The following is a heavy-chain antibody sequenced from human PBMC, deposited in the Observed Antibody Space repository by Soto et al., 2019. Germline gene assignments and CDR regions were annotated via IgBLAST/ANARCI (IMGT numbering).Heavy chain of an antibody. Sequence: QVVESGGGLVQPGGSLRLSCAASGFAFSHYWMFWVRQAPGMGLEWVANIKEDGRERNYVDSVKGRFTISRDNAKNSLDLEMNSLRSEDTSVYYCAIARGGRSGKDVWGKGTTVTGSP. D-gene: IGHD3-16*01. CDR1: GFAFSHYW. CDR3: AIARGGRSGKDV. V-gene: IGHV3-7*01. J-gene: IGHJ6*04. CDR2: IKEDGRER.